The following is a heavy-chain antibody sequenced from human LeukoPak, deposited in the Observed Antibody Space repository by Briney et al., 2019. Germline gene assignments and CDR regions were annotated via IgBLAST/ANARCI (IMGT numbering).Heavy chain of an antibody. Sequence: KASETLSLTCTVSGGSISSGGYYWSWIRQHPGKGPEWIGYIYYSGSTYYNPSLKSRVTISVDTSKNQFSLKLSSVTAADTAVYFCASPRGDDSGGYYTWYFHHWGQGILVTVSS. CDR2: IYYSGST. CDR3: ASPRGDDSGGYYTWYFHH. J-gene: IGHJ1*01. CDR1: GGSISSGGYY. V-gene: IGHV4-31*03. D-gene: IGHD3-22*01.